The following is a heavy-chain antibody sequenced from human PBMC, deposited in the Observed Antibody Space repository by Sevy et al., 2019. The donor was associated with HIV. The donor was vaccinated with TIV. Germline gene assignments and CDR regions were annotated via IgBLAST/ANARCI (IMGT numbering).Heavy chain of an antibody. Sequence: SETLSLTCAVSGYSISSGYYWGWIRQPPGKGLEWIGSIYHSGSTYYNPSLKSRVTISVDTSKNQFSLKLSSVTAADTAGYYCASMSDIAARWGAFDIWGQGTMVTVSS. CDR3: ASMSDIAARWGAFDI. J-gene: IGHJ3*02. CDR2: IYHSGST. D-gene: IGHD6-6*01. CDR1: GYSISSGYY. V-gene: IGHV4-38-2*01.